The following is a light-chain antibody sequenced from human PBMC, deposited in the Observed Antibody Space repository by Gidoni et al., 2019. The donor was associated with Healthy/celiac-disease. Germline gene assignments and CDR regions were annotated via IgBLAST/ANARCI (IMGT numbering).Light chain of an antibody. J-gene: IGLJ1*01. CDR1: SSDVGSYKY. Sequence: QSALTQPASVSGSPGQSITISCTGTSSDVGSYKYVSWYQQHPGTAPKLMIYDVTNRPSGVSNRFSGSKSGNTASLTISGLQAEDEADYYCSSYSSTSTEVFGTGTKV. CDR3: SSYSSTSTEV. V-gene: IGLV2-14*03. CDR2: DVT.